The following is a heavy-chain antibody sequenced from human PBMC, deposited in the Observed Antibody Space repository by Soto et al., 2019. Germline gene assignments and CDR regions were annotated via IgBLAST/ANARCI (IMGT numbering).Heavy chain of an antibody. CDR3: AIQLVPHLGYYYYGMDV. Sequence: SETLSLTCAAYGGSFSGYYWSWIRQPPGKGLGWIGEINHSGSTNYNPSLKSRVTISVDTSKNQFSLKLSSVTAADTAVYYCAIQLVPHLGYYYYGMDVWGQGTTVTVSS. J-gene: IGHJ6*02. CDR1: GGSFSGYY. V-gene: IGHV4-34*01. CDR2: INHSGST. D-gene: IGHD6-6*01.